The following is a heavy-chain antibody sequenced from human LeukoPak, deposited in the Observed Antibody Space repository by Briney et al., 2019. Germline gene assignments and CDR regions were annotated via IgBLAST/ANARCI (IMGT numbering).Heavy chain of an antibody. J-gene: IGHJ4*02. D-gene: IGHD3-10*01. CDR2: IKPDGSEK. Sequence: GGSLRPSCAGSGLTFSSYWMTWVRQAPGKGLEWVANIKPDGSEKAYVDSVKGRFTISRDNAKNSLYLQMNSLRAEDTAVYYCARDDYGWGSHPYWGQGTLVTVSS. V-gene: IGHV3-7*04. CDR1: GLTFSSYW. CDR3: ARDDYGWGSHPY.